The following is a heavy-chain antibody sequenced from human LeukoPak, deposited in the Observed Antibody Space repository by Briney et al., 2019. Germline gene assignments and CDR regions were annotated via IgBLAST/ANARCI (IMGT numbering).Heavy chain of an antibody. CDR3: ARNLMITFGGLIVPGAFDI. CDR2: ISSSSSYI. J-gene: IGHJ3*02. V-gene: IGHV3-21*01. CDR1: GFTFSSYS. Sequence: GGSLRLSCAASGFTFSSYSMNWVRQAPGQGLEWVSSISSSSSYISYADSVKGRFTISRDNAKNSLYLQMNSLRAEDTAVYYCARNLMITFGGLIVPGAFDIWGQGTMVTVSS. D-gene: IGHD3-16*02.